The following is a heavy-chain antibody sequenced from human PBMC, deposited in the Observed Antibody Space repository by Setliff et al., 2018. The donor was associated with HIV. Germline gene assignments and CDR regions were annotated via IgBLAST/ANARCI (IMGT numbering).Heavy chain of an antibody. V-gene: IGHV1-46*01. CDR3: ARGGSYSGSWSYQLFPADY. Sequence: ASVKVSCKASGYPFTGYYVHWVRQAPGQGLDWVGVINTGRGTRDIAQRFQGRVAMTRDTSTSTVYLDLNSLGPDDTAVYYCARGGSYSGSWSYQLFPADYWGQGTLVTVSS. CDR1: GYPFTGYY. CDR2: INTGRGTR. D-gene: IGHD3-10*01. J-gene: IGHJ4*02.